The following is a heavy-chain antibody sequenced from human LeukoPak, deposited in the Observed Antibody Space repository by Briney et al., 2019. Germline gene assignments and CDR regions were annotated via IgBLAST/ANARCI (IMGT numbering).Heavy chain of an antibody. CDR3: ATGLDSSSWHVNLDH. CDR2: ISADNGDT. V-gene: IGHV1-18*01. Sequence: VASVTVSFTASGYTFSKYGITWVRQAPGQGLEWMGWISADNGDTYFTQKIQGRLTLTTETSATTAYMELTNLRSDDTAVYYCATGLDSSSWHVNLDHWGQGTLVTVSS. J-gene: IGHJ4*02. CDR1: GYTFSKYG. D-gene: IGHD6-13*01.